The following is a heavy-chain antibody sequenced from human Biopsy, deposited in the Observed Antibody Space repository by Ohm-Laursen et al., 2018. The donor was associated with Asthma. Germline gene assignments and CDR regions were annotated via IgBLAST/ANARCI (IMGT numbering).Heavy chain of an antibody. Sequence: SLRLSCAASGLTFSNYAMSWVCQAPGKGLEWVAAIGVAGTPYYAEFVKGRFTISRDNSQSTLFLQINSLSAEDTAVYYCANTNRRSLTNRMAVSYFDNWGQGTLVTVSS. D-gene: IGHD2-8*01. CDR1: GLTFSNYA. CDR2: IGVAGTP. J-gene: IGHJ4*02. CDR3: ANTNRRSLTNRMAVSYFDN. V-gene: IGHV3-23*01.